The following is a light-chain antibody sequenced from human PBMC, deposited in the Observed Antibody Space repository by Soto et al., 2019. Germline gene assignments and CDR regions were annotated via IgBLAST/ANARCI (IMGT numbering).Light chain of an antibody. J-gene: IGKJ1*01. CDR2: GAS. Sequence: EIVLTQSPGTLSLYPGERATLSCRASQSVSSGYFAWYQQKPGQAPSLLIYGASSRAAGVPDRFSGSGSGTDFTLTISRLEPADFAVYYCQQYGTSPWTFGQGTKGE. CDR1: QSVSSGY. V-gene: IGKV3-20*01. CDR3: QQYGTSPWT.